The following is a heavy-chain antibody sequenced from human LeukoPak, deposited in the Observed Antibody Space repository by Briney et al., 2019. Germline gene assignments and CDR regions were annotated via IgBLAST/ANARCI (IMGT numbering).Heavy chain of an antibody. CDR1: GFTFSSYS. Sequence: GGSLRLSCAASGFTFSSYSMNWVRQAPGKGLEWVSYISSSGSTIYYADSVKGRFTISRDNAKNSLYLQMNSLRAEDTAVYYCARDSYYDSSGLSWGQGTLVTVSS. V-gene: IGHV3-48*04. D-gene: IGHD3-22*01. J-gene: IGHJ4*02. CDR3: ARDSYYDSSGLS. CDR2: ISSSGSTI.